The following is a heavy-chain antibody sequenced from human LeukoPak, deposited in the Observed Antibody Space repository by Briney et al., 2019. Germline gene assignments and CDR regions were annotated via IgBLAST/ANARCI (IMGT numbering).Heavy chain of an antibody. CDR2: INPNNGDT. CDR1: GYTLSDYY. D-gene: IGHD3-16*01. Sequence: ASVKVSCTASGYTLSDYYMHWVRQAPGQGLEWMAWINPNNGDTNCAQNLQGRVTLTSDTAINTAYMELSRLRSDDTAVYFCARVVAGGVIWAYWGQGTLVTVSS. CDR3: ARVVAGGVIWAY. V-gene: IGHV1-2*02. J-gene: IGHJ4*02.